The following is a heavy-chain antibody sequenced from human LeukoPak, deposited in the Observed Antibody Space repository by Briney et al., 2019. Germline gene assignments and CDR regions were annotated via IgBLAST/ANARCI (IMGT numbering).Heavy chain of an antibody. V-gene: IGHV3-15*01. D-gene: IGHD4-17*01. Sequence: PGRSLRLSCAASGFTFTNAWMTWVRQAPGKGLEWVGRIKSKAAGGTTDYAAPVKGRFTISRDDSKNTLYLQMNSLKIEDTAVYYCTTARHGDNLYWYFDLWGRGTLVTVSS. CDR1: GFTFTNAW. CDR3: TTARHGDNLYWYFDL. CDR2: IKSKAAGGTT. J-gene: IGHJ2*01.